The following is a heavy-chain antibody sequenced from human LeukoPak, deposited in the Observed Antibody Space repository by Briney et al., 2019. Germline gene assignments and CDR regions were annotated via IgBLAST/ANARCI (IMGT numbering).Heavy chain of an antibody. D-gene: IGHD1-26*01. CDR2: INPNSGGT. J-gene: IGHJ4*03. CDR3: TRQDRGSYFDS. CDR1: GYTFSNYY. Sequence: GAAVKETFMSSGYTFSNYYLHGVRQPPGQGLEWMGWINPNSGGTNYAQKVEGRVTMTRDTSISTAYMELSRLGSDDTAVYYCTRQDRGSYFDSWGQGTVVTVSS. V-gene: IGHV1-2*02.